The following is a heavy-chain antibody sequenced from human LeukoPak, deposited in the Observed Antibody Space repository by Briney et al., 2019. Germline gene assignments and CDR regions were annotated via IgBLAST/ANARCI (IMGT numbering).Heavy chain of an antibody. V-gene: IGHV3-48*01. Sequence: GRSLRLSCVASGFTFSSYSMNWVRQAPGKGLEWVSYITRSNSAKFYADSVKGRFTISRDNAENLLYLQMNSLRAEDTAVYYCTRDQEGSDYWGQGTLVTVSS. CDR2: ITRSNSAK. J-gene: IGHJ4*02. CDR3: TRDQEGSDY. CDR1: GFTFSSYS.